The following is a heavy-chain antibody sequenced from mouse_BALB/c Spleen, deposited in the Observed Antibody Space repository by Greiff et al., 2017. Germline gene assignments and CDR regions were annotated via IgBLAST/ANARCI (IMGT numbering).Heavy chain of an antibody. D-gene: IGHD2-2*01. CDR3: ALYGFYAMDY. J-gene: IGHJ4*01. V-gene: IGHV1S33*01. CDR1: GYTFTSYD. Sequence: SGPELVKPGALVKISCKASGYTFTSYDINWVKQRPGQGLEWIGWIYPGDGSTKYNEKFKGKATLTADKSSSTAYMQLSSLTSENSAVYFCALYGFYAMDYWGQGTSVTVSS. CDR2: IYPGDGST.